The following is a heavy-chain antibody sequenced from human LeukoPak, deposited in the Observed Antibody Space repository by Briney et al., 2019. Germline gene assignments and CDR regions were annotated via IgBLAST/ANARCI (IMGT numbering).Heavy chain of an antibody. D-gene: IGHD1/OR15-1a*01. CDR1: GFTFSNYA. J-gene: IGHJ4*02. V-gene: IGHV3-23*01. CDR3: ANAKNTVNY. Sequence: GGSLRLSCTASGFTFSNYAMTWVRQAPGKGLEWVSAISGSGGTTYYADSVKGRFTISRDNSKNTLYLQMNSLRAEDTAVYYCANAKNTVNYWGQGTLVTVSS. CDR2: ISGSGGTT.